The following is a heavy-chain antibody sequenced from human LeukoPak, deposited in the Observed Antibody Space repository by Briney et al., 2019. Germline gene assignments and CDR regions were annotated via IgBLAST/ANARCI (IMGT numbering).Heavy chain of an antibody. CDR2: INPNSGGT. J-gene: IGHJ4*02. CDR1: GYTFTGYY. CDR3: ARAMVRGVPGQGTTGY. Sequence: ASVKVSCKASGYTFTGYYMHWVRQAPGQGLEWMGWINPNSGGTNYSQKFQGRVTMTRDTSISTAYMELSRLRSDDTAVYYCARAMVRGVPGQGTTGYWGQGTLVTVSS. V-gene: IGHV1-2*02. D-gene: IGHD3-10*01.